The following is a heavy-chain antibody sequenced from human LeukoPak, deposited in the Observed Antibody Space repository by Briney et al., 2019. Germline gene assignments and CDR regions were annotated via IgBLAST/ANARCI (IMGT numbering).Heavy chain of an antibody. CDR3: ARGYSYAFDY. CDR2: INPNSGGT. Sequence: SVSVSSKASGYTFSGYYMHWMPQGPGQRLEWMGWINPNSGGTNYAQKFQGWVTMTRDTSISTAYMELSRLRSHDTAVYYCARGYSYAFDYWGQGTLVTVSS. D-gene: IGHD5-18*01. J-gene: IGHJ4*02. V-gene: IGHV1-2*04. CDR1: GYTFSGYY.